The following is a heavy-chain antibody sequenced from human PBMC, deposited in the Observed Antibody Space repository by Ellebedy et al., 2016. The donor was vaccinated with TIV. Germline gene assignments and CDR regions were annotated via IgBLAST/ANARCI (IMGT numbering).Heavy chain of an antibody. CDR2: IFYIGTP. J-gene: IGHJ6*03. V-gene: IGHV4-39*07. CDR3: ARVVYYYYYMDV. D-gene: IGHD2-15*01. Sequence: SETLSLTCSVSGGSISSSDYYWGWTRQPPGKGLEWIGSIFYIGTPYYNPSLESRVTISVDTSKNQFSLKVSSVTAADTAVYYCARVVYYYYYMDVWGTGTTVTVSS. CDR1: GGSISSSDYY.